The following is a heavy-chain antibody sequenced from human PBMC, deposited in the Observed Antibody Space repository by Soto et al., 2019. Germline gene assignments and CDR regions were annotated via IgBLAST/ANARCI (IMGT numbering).Heavy chain of an antibody. CDR1: GFTFTRYS. J-gene: IGHJ4*02. Sequence: SLRLSCAASGFTFTRYSMNWVRQAPGKGLEWVSSISSTTNYIYYGDSMKGRFTISRDNAKNSLYLEMNSLRAEDTAVYYCARESEDLTSNFDYWGQGTLVTVSS. CDR2: ISSTTNYI. CDR3: ARESEDLTSNFDY. V-gene: IGHV3-21*06.